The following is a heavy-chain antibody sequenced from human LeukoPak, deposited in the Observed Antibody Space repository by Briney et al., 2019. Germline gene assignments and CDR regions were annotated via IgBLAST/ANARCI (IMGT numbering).Heavy chain of an antibody. CDR3: AKLWTVTTPGGYYVDV. J-gene: IGHJ6*03. Sequence: GGSLRLSCAASGFTFSSYGMHWVRQAPGKGLEWVAFIRYDGSNKYYADSVKGRFTISRDNSKNTLYLQMNSLTAEDTAVYYCAKLWTVTTPGGYYVDVWGKGTTVTVSS. D-gene: IGHD4-17*01. CDR2: IRYDGSNK. V-gene: IGHV3-30*02. CDR1: GFTFSSYG.